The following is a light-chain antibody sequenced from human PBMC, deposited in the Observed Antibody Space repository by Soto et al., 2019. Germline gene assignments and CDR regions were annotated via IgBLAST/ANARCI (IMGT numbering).Light chain of an antibody. CDR3: QQYCSSPRT. V-gene: IGKV3-20*01. CDR2: GAS. J-gene: IGKJ1*01. CDR1: QSVSSSY. Sequence: EIVLTQSPGALSLSPGERATLSCGASQSVSSSYLAWYQQKPGQAPRLLIYGASTRDTGIPDRFSGSGSGTDFTLTIRRLEPADFAVYYCQQYCSSPRTFGQGTKVEIK.